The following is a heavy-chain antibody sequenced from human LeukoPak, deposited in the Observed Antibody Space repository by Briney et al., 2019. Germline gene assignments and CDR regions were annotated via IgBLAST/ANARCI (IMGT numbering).Heavy chain of an antibody. D-gene: IGHD3-3*01. Sequence: GGSLSLSCKASGLIFTSDALNWFRQPPGKGLEWVSAIRFSNDNTHYADSVKGRFIVSRDNSKNTMYLQMNSLRAEDTAVYYCARLPWSDFPYWGQGTLVTVSS. J-gene: IGHJ4*02. CDR2: IRFSNDNT. CDR3: ARLPWSDFPY. CDR1: GLIFTSDA. V-gene: IGHV3-23*01.